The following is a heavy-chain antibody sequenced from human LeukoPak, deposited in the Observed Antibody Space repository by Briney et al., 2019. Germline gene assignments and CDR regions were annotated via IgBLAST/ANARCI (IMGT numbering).Heavy chain of an antibody. J-gene: IGHJ4*02. V-gene: IGHV3-7*01. CDR1: GFTFNSYW. Sequence: GGSLRLSGAASGFTFNSYWMSWVRPAPGKGREWVANIKQDGSEKYYVDSVKGRFTISRDNAKNSLYLQMNSLRAEDTAVYYCARLKLLRSNYFDYWGQGTLVTVSS. CDR2: IKQDGSEK. CDR3: ARLKLLRSNYFDY. D-gene: IGHD2-15*01.